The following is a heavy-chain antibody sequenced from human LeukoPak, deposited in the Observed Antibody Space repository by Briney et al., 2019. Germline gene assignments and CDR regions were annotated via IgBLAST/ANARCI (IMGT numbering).Heavy chain of an antibody. CDR1: GGTFSSYA. J-gene: IGHJ6*02. CDR3: ARDLDYDFWSGYYPEYYYYYGMDV. Sequence: SVKVSCKASGGTFSSYAISWVRQAPGQGLEWMGRIIPILGIANYAQKFQGRVTITADKSTSTAYMELSSLRSEDTAVYYCARDLDYDFWSGYYPEYYYYYGMDVWGQGTTVTVSS. V-gene: IGHV1-69*04. CDR2: IIPILGIA. D-gene: IGHD3-3*01.